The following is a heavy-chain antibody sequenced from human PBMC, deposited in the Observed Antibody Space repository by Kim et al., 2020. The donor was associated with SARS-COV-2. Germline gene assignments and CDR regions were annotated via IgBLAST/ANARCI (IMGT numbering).Heavy chain of an antibody. Sequence: GGSLRLSCAASGFTFSSYWMHWVRQAPGKGLVWVSRINSDGSSTSYADSVKGRFTISRDNAKNTLYLQMNSLRAEDTAVYYCAIDCSSTSCYYYYGMDVWGQGTTVTVSS. CDR2: INSDGSST. V-gene: IGHV3-74*01. J-gene: IGHJ6*02. CDR3: AIDCSSTSCYYYYGMDV. D-gene: IGHD2-2*01. CDR1: GFTFSSYW.